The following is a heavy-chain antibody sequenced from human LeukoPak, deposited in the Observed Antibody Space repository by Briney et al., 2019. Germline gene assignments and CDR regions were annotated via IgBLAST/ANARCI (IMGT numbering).Heavy chain of an antibody. D-gene: IGHD4-23*01. J-gene: IGHJ4*02. CDR2: IYPGDSDT. CDR1: GYTFTRYW. Sequence: GESLKISCKGSGYTFTRYWIGWVRQMPGKGLEWMGIIYPGDSDTRYSPSFQGQVTISADKSISTAYLQWSSLKASDSAMYYCATSTVVTQFDYWGQGTLVTVSS. CDR3: ATSTVVTQFDY. V-gene: IGHV5-51*01.